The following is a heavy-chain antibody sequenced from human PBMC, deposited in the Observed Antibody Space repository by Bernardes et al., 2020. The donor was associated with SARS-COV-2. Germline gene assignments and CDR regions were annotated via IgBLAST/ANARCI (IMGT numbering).Heavy chain of an antibody. Sequence: GGSLRLSCAASGFTFSSYGMHWVRQAPGKGLEWVAVIWYDGSNKYYADSVKGRFTISRDNSKNTLYLQMNSLRVEDTALYYCAKEWDTVPGNAFDIWGHGTLVTVSS. D-gene: IGHD2-8*01. CDR3: AKEWDTVPGNAFDI. J-gene: IGHJ3*02. V-gene: IGHV3-33*06. CDR2: IWYDGSNK. CDR1: GFTFSSYG.